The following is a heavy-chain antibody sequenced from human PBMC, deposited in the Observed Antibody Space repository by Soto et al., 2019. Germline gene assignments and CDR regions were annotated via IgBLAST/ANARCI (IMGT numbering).Heavy chain of an antibody. Sequence: QVQLQESGPGLVMPSGTLSLTCTVSGGSITNYNWWTWVRQPPGKGLEWIGDIYYSGSTKYNPSLKSRVTISVDKSKNQFSLKLTSVTVADTAVYYCAMPRGSGTYHAYWGQGTLVTVSS. CDR1: GGSITNYNW. V-gene: IGHV4-4*02. J-gene: IGHJ4*02. CDR3: AMPRGSGTYHAY. D-gene: IGHD1-26*01. CDR2: IYYSGST.